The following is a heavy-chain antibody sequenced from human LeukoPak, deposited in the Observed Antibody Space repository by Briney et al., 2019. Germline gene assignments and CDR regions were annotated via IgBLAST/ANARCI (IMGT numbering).Heavy chain of an antibody. CDR1: GGPVSSGSYY. V-gene: IGHV4-61*01. CDR3: ARVSMVRGDHIDY. Sequence: SETLSLTCTVSGGPVSSGSYYWSWIRQPPGKGLEWIGYIYYSGSTNYNPSLKSRVTISVDTSKNQFSLKLSSVTAADTAVYYCARVSMVRGDHIDYWGQGTLVTVSS. CDR2: IYYSGST. D-gene: IGHD3-10*01. J-gene: IGHJ4*02.